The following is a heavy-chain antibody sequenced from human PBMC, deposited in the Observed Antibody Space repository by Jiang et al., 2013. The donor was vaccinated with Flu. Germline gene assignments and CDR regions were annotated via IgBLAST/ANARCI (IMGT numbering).Heavy chain of an antibody. CDR1: GGSISSSSYY. D-gene: IGHD3-10*01. Sequence: GSGLVKPSETLSLTCTVSGGSISSSSYYWGWIRQPPGKGLEWIGSIYYSGSTYYNPSLKSRVTISVDTSKNQFSLKLSSVTAADTAVYYCAGTNYYGSGSYYLDAFDIWGQGTMVTVSS. CDR2: IYYSGST. J-gene: IGHJ3*02. V-gene: IGHV4-39*01. CDR3: AGTNYYGSGSYYLDAFDI.